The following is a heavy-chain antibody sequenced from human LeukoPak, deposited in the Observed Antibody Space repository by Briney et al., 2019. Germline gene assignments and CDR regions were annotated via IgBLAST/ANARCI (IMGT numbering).Heavy chain of an antibody. CDR3: ARDFSGLSRYDFWSGYFPSGRTEGVQIH. CDR1: GFTFSSYW. D-gene: IGHD3-3*01. Sequence: GGSLRLSCAASGFTFSSYWMSWVRQAPGKGLEWVANIKQDGSEKYYVDSVKGRFTISRDNAKNSLYLQMNSLRAEDTAVYYCARDFSGLSRYDFWSGYFPSGRTEGVQIHWGQGTLVTVSS. CDR2: IKQDGSEK. V-gene: IGHV3-7*01. J-gene: IGHJ4*02.